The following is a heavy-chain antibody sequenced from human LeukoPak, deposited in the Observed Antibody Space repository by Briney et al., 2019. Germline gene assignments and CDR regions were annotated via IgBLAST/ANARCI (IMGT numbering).Heavy chain of an antibody. CDR2: ISAYNGNT. V-gene: IGHV1-18*01. J-gene: IGHJ5*02. CDR3: ARAGGDYVWGSYRSNWFDP. D-gene: IGHD3-16*02. CDR1: GYTFTSYG. Sequence: ASVKVSCKASGYTFTSYGISWVRQAPGQGLGWMGWISAYNGNTNYAQKLQGRVTMTTDTSTSTAYMELRSLRSDDTAVYYCARAGGDYVWGSYRSNWFDPWGQGTLVTVSS.